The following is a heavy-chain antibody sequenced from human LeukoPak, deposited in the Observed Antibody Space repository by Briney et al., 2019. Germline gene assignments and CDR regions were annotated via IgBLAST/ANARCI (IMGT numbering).Heavy chain of an antibody. D-gene: IGHD5-18*01. J-gene: IGHJ3*02. CDR2: IYYTGSI. Sequence: PSETLSLTCTVSGGSISRNYWSWIRKPPGKGLQWIGYIYYTGSINYNPSLKSRVTISVDTSKNQFSLRLSSVTAEDTAVYYCARDSYGSDDAFDIWGQGTMVTVSS. CDR3: ARDSYGSDDAFDI. CDR1: GGSISRNY. V-gene: IGHV4-59*01.